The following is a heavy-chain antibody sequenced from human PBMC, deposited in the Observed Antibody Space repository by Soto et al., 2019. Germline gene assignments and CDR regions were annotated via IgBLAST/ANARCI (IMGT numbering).Heavy chain of an antibody. CDR3: ASSRSAGYLFLDY. CDR2: ISSSSSYI. Sequence: EVQLVESGGGLVKPGGSLRLSCAASGFTFSSYSMNWVRQAPGKGLEWVSSISSSSSYIYYADSVKGRFTISRDNAKNSLYLKMNSLRAEDTAVYYCASSRSAGYLFLDYLAQGTLVTVSS. V-gene: IGHV3-21*01. D-gene: IGHD3-9*01. CDR1: GFTFSSYS. J-gene: IGHJ4*02.